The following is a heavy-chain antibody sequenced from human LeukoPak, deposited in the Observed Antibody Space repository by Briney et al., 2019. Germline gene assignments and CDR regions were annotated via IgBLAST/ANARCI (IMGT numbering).Heavy chain of an antibody. CDR3: ARGRAPIDY. Sequence: GGSLRLSCAASGFTFSNYEMNWVRQAPGKGLEWFSYISSSDSTIYYADSVKGRFTISRDNAKNSLYLQMNNLRAEDTAVYYCARGRAPIDYWGQGTLVTVSS. CDR1: GFTFSNYE. CDR2: ISSSDSTI. J-gene: IGHJ4*02. V-gene: IGHV3-48*03.